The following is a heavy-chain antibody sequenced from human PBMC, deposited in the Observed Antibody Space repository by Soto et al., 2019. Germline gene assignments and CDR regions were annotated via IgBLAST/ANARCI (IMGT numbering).Heavy chain of an antibody. CDR1: GGIFTNNA. V-gene: IGHV1-69*01. J-gene: IGHJ6*02. CDR3: ATGGHNDGYNFSHGMDV. CDR2: VIPLFDTA. Sequence: QVQVVQSGAEVKKPGSSVKVSCKVSGGIFTNNAIIWVRQAPGQGLEWLGGVIPLFDTAYYAQIFRGRLRISADGATTTAYMELSGLTSADTAVYFCATGGHNDGYNFSHGMDVWGQGTTVTVS. D-gene: IGHD5-18*01.